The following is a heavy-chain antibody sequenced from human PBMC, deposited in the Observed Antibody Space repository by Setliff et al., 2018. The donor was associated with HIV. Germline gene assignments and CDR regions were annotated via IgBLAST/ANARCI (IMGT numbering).Heavy chain of an antibody. CDR2: ISWNSGSI. D-gene: IGHD4-4*01. Sequence: GGSLRLSCAASGFIFDDYAMHWVRQAPGKGLEWVSGISWNSGSIGYANSVKGRFTISRDNSKNTLYLQMGSLRAEDMGVYYCTTASDSTNYDDGFDLWGQGTMVTVSS. CDR1: GFIFDDYA. CDR3: TTASDSTNYDDGFDL. V-gene: IGHV3-9*03. J-gene: IGHJ3*01.